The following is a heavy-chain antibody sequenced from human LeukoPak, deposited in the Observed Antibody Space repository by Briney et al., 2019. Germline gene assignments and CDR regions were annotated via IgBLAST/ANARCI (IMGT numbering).Heavy chain of an antibody. V-gene: IGHV3-30*09. CDR1: GFTFSGFA. D-gene: IGHD3-10*01. CDR2: ISHDGGSD. Sequence: GGSLRLSRAASGFTFSGFAMHWVRQAPGKGLEWVAFISHDGGSDYHADSMKGRIAISRANSRNTVYLQMNSLRVEDTAVYFCARGDGSGSYLLDHWGQGILVAVSS. J-gene: IGHJ4*02. CDR3: ARGDGSGSYLLDH.